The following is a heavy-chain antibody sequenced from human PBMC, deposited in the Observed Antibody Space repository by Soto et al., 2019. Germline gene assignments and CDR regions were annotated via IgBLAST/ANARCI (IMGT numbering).Heavy chain of an antibody. CDR1: GGTFSSYA. D-gene: IGHD3-3*01. J-gene: IGHJ5*02. CDR2: IIPIAGTA. CDR3: ARDRIGFWSGNYTVMGKFDP. Sequence: QVQLVQSGGEVKKPGSSVKVSCNASGGTFSSYAISWVGQAPGHGLEWMGGIIPIAGTANYAQKLQGRVTITADESTSTAYMELRSLRSEDTAVYYCARDRIGFWSGNYTVMGKFDPWGQGTLVTVSS. V-gene: IGHV1-69*01.